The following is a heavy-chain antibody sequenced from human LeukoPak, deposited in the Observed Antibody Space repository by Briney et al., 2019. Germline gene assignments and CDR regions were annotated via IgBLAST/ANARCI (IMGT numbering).Heavy chain of an antibody. J-gene: IGHJ4*02. CDR2: ISSSGGTI. CDR3: ARDSRQQLFDY. V-gene: IGHV3-48*03. D-gene: IGHD4-11*01. CDR1: GFTFSSYE. Sequence: GGSLRLSCAASGFTFSSYEMNWVRQTPGKGLEWLSYISSSGGTIYYADSVKGRFTISRDNAKSSRYLQMNGLRAEDTAVYYCARDSRQQLFDYWGQGTLVTVSS.